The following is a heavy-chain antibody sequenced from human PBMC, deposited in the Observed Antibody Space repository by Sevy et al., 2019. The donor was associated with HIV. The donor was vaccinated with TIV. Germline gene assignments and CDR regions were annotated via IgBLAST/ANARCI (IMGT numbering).Heavy chain of an antibody. CDR2: ISNTGIYI. V-gene: IGHV3-21*01. CDR3: ARYEEDTTLVNAFDI. CDR1: GFTFSSYI. Sequence: GGSLRLSCAASGFTFSSYIINWVRRAPGKGLEWVSSISNTGIYIYYADSVKGRFTISRDNAKNSLYLQMNSLRAEDTAVYYCARYEEDTTLVNAFDIWGQGTMVTVSS. J-gene: IGHJ3*02. D-gene: IGHD5-18*01.